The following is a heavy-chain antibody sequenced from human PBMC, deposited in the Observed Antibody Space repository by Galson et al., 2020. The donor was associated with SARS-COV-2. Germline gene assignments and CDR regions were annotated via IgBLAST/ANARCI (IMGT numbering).Heavy chain of an antibody. D-gene: IGHD2-15*01. Sequence: GESLKISCVASGFTFSDYYMSWIRQAPGKGLEWISYISSSGRYTNYADSVKGRFTISRDNAKNYLSLQMNSLRAEDTALYFCARNGRDCSGGICYGAEYFQYWGQGNPVTVSS. J-gene: IGHJ1*01. CDR2: ISSSGRYT. CDR1: GFTFSDYY. CDR3: ARNGRDCSGGICYGAEYFQY. V-gene: IGHV3-11*06.